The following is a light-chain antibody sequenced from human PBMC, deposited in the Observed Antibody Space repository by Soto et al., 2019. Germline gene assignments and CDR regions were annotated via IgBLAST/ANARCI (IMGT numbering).Light chain of an antibody. CDR2: DAS. V-gene: IGKV3-11*01. Sequence: EIVLTQSPATLSLSPGERATLSCRASQSVSSYLAWYQQKPGQAPRLLIYDASNRATGIPARFSGSGSGTDFTLTISSLEPEDFAVYYCQQRSNWHRVTFRPGTKVDIK. CDR1: QSVSSY. CDR3: QQRSNWHRVT. J-gene: IGKJ3*01.